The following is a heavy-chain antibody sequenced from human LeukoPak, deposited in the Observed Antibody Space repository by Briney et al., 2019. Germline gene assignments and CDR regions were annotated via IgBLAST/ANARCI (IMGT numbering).Heavy chain of an antibody. D-gene: IGHD2-2*01. CDR1: GYSFTSYW. V-gene: IGHV5-51*01. CDR2: IYPGDSDT. J-gene: IGHJ6*03. CDR3: ARLVYCSSTSCYGGYMDV. Sequence: PGASLKISFKGSGYSFTSYWIGWVRPMPGKGLEWMGIIYPGDSDTRYSPSFQGQVTISTDKSISTAYLQWSSLKASDTAMYYCARLVYCSSTSCYGGYMDVWGKGTTVTVSS.